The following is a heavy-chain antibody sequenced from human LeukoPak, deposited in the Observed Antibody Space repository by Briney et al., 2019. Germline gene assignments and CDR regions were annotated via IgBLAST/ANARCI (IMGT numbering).Heavy chain of an antibody. CDR1: GFTFSSYA. J-gene: IGHJ4*02. CDR3: ARGNGGNYYDSSGYYLSLSY. D-gene: IGHD3-22*01. CDR2: ISYDGSNK. V-gene: IGHV3-30*04. Sequence: GGSLRLSCAASGFTFSSYAMHWVRQAPGKGLEWVAVISYDGSNKYYADSVKGRFTISRDNSKNTLYLQMNSLRAEDTAVYYCARGNGGNYYDSSGYYLSLSYWGQGTLVTVSS.